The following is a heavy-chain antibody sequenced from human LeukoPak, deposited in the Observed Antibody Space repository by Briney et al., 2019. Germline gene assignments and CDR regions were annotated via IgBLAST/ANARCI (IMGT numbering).Heavy chain of an antibody. CDR2: TSHDGSNK. D-gene: IGHD5-24*01. CDR3: VREGDGYNYRGYAFDI. CDR1: GFPFSSYA. J-gene: IGHJ3*02. Sequence: GGSLRLSCAASGFPFSSYAMHWVRQAPGKGLEWVATTSHDGSNKYYADSVKGRFTISRDTSKNTLYLQVKSLRVEDTAVYYCVREGDGYNYRGYAFDIWGQGTMVTVSS. V-gene: IGHV3-30-3*01.